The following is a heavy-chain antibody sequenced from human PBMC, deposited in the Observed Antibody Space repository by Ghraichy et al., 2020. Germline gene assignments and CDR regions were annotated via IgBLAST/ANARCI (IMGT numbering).Heavy chain of an antibody. J-gene: IGHJ4*02. D-gene: IGHD4-17*01. Sequence: GGSLRLSCAASGFTFSMYGMSWVRQAPGKGLEWVSAINLSGGSTVYADSVKGRFTISRDNSKNTLYLHMNSLSAEDTAVYYCAKSGDGDSRTTSVFLDYWGQGILVTVSS. CDR1: GFTFSMYG. CDR2: INLSGGST. CDR3: AKSGDGDSRTTSVFLDY. V-gene: IGHV3-23*01.